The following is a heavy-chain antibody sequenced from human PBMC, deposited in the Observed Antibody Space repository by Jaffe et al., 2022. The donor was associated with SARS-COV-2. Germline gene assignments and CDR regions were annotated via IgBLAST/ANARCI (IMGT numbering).Heavy chain of an antibody. CDR3: ARQRRYSSSWERGYYGMDV. D-gene: IGHD6-13*01. CDR2: IYPGDSDT. V-gene: IGHV5-51*01. Sequence: EVQLVQSGAEVKKPGESLKISCKGSGYSFTSYWIGWVRQMPGKGLEWMGIIYPGDSDTRYSPSFQGQVTISADKSISTAYLQWSSLKASDTAMYYCARQRRYSSSWERGYYGMDVWGQGTTVTVSS. CDR1: GYSFTSYW. J-gene: IGHJ6*02.